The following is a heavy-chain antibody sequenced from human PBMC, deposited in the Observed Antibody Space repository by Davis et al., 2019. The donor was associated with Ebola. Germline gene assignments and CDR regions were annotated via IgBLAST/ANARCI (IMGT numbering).Heavy chain of an antibody. CDR1: GIPSQHYW. CDR3: GRDWYCGGGSFNSGNYHGMDV. V-gene: IGHV3-7*01. CDR2: IRHHGTEK. J-gene: IGHJ6*02. D-gene: IGHD2-15*01. Sequence: GESLKISCAAPGIPSQHYWMPSDPQAPGNGLQWVANIRHHGTEKYYVDSVQGRFTIFRDNAKNSMELQMNSLRVEDTAVYYCGRDWYCGGGSFNSGNYHGMDVWGQGSTVIVSS.